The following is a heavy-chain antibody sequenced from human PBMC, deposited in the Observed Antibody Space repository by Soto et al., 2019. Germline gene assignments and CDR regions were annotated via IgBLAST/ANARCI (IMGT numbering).Heavy chain of an antibody. J-gene: IGHJ3*02. D-gene: IGHD3-3*01. CDR2: IGTAGDT. CDR3: ARAPSPDSLEWLLRQDAFDI. V-gene: IGHV3-13*01. Sequence: GGSLRLSCAASGFTFSSYDMHWVRQATGKGLEWVSAIGTAGDTYYPGSVKGRFTISRENAKNSLYLQMNSLRAGDTAVYYCARAPSPDSLEWLLRQDAFDIWGQGTTVTVSS. CDR1: GFTFSSYD.